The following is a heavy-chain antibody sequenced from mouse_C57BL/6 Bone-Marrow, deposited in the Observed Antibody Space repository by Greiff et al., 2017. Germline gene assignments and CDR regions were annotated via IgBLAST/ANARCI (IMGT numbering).Heavy chain of an antibody. V-gene: IGHV1-74*01. CDR3: VITAVVRFAD. CDR1: GYTFTSYW. CDR2: INPSGSDT. D-gene: IGHD1-2*01. J-gene: IGHJ3*01. Sequence: QVQLQQPGAELVKPGASVKLSCKASGYTFTSYWMHWVKQRPGQGLEWIGNINPSGSDTNYNQKFKGKATLTVDKSSSTAYMQLSSLTSEDSAVYYCVITAVVRFADWGQGTLLTVSA.